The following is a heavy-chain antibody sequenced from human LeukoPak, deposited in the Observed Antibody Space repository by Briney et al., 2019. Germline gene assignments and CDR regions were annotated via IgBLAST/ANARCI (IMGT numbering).Heavy chain of an antibody. D-gene: IGHD1-26*01. Sequence: ASVKVSCKASGYTLSGYYIHWVRQAPGQGLEWMGWISPNTGDTNYAQAFQGRVTMTRDTSITTAYMELSRLRSDDTALYYCARKREGAYGVDVWGQGTTVTVSS. V-gene: IGHV1-2*02. J-gene: IGHJ6*02. CDR1: GYTLSGYY. CDR3: ARKREGAYGVDV. CDR2: ISPNTGDT.